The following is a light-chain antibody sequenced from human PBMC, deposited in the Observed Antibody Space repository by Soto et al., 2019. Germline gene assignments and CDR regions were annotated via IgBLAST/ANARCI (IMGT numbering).Light chain of an antibody. CDR1: GLYRF. V-gene: IGKV1-9*01. J-gene: IGKJ4*01. CDR3: QQLNSYPLT. CDR2: AAS. Sequence: QLNPSSFFLVASVGRKIHIPFPAKPGLYRFLAWYQQKPGKAPKLLIYAASTLQSGVPSRFSGSGSGTEFTLTISSLQPEDFATYYCQQLNSYPLTFGGGTKVEIK.